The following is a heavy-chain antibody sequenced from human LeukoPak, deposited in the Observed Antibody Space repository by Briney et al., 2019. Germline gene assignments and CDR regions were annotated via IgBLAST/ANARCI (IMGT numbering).Heavy chain of an antibody. CDR3: ARDPDLGLMDV. D-gene: IGHD7-27*01. J-gene: IGHJ6*02. CDR2: ISTGNPYI. Sequence: GGSLRLSCAASGFTFSSYTVTWVRQAPGQGLECVSSISTGNPYIYYADSVKGRFTISRDNAKNSLYLQMNSLRAEDTAVYYCARDPDLGLMDVWGQGTTVTVSS. CDR1: GFTFSSYT. V-gene: IGHV3-21*01.